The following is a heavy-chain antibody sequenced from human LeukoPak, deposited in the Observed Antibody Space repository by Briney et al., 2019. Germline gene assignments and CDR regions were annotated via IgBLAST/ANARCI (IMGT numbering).Heavy chain of an antibody. Sequence: SETLSLTCTVSGDSVSGGGHYWSWIRQPPGKGLEWIGYIFYSGSTDYNPSLRSRVTISIDRSKNQFSLKLSSVTAADTAVYYCARLGNYFDYWGQGALVTVSS. CDR3: ARLGNYFDY. CDR2: IFYSGST. D-gene: IGHD7-27*01. V-gene: IGHV4-61*08. CDR1: GDSVSGGGHY. J-gene: IGHJ4*02.